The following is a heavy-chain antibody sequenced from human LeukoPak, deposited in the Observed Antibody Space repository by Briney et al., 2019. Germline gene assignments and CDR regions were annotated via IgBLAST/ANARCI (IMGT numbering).Heavy chain of an antibody. CDR3: AKTEAVAGFVENYFDY. J-gene: IGHJ4*02. CDR2: ISGSGAGM. V-gene: IGHV3-23*01. CDR1: GFTFSSYG. Sequence: PGGSLRLSCAASGFTFSSYGMNWVRQAPGKGLEWVAAISGSGAGMYYADSVKGRFSISRDNSKNTLYLQMNSLRAEDTAVYYCAKTEAVAGFVENYFDYWGQGTLVPVSS. D-gene: IGHD6-19*01.